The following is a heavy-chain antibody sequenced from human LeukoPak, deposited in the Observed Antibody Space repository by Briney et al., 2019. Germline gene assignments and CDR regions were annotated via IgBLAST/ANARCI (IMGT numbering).Heavy chain of an antibody. V-gene: IGHV4-30-4*02. D-gene: IGHD3-10*01. CDR2: IYYSGTT. CDR3: ASSDFSFGSGSPPYYFDY. CDR1: GGSISSGDNY. J-gene: IGHJ4*02. Sequence: SETLSLTCTVSGGSISSGDNYWSWIRQHPGKGLEWIGYIYYSGTTYYNPSLKSRVSMSVDTSKDQFSLKLSSVTAADTAVYYCASSDFSFGSGSPPYYFDYWGQGTLVTVSS.